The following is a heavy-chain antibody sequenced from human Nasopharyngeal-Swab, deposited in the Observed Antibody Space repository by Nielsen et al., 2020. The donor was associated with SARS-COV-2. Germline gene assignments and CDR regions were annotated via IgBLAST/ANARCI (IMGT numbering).Heavy chain of an antibody. CDR2: ISFDGST. J-gene: IGHJ3*02. Sequence: GESLKISCVVSGVPFSNTIVTWVCQAPGKGLEWVSVISFDGSTYYGDSVKGRSTISRDDSRNTVYLHLNTLRAEDTAVYYCARERYTSGRCGIYDNWGPGTMVSVSS. V-gene: IGHV3-23*01. CDR3: ARERYTSGRCGIYDN. D-gene: IGHD6-19*01. CDR1: GVPFSNTI.